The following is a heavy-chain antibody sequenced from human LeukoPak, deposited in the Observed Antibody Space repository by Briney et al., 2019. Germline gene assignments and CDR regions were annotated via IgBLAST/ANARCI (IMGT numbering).Heavy chain of an antibody. V-gene: IGHV3-23*01. Sequence: GGSRRPSGVGPGFTPKAKARTWAGRVQGKGWGWGSGIRGGGVTTYYADSVKGRFTISRDNSKNTLYLQMNSLRADDTAIYYCARNQQLGGHSYYYYGMDVWGQGTTVTVSS. CDR3: ARNQQLGGHSYYYYGMDV. D-gene: IGHD3-16*01. CDR1: GFTPKAKA. J-gene: IGHJ6*02. CDR2: IRGGGVTT.